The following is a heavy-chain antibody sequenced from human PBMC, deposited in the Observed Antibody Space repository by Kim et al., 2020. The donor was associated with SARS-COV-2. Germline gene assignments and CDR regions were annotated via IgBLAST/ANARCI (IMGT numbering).Heavy chain of an antibody. CDR3: ARDYCSTTSCLGAFDI. V-gene: IGHV4-61*02. D-gene: IGHD2-2*01. J-gene: IGHJ3*02. Sequence: SLKSRVTISIDTSKNQFSLKLSSVTAADTAVYYCARDYCSTTSCLGAFDIWGQGTMVTVSS.